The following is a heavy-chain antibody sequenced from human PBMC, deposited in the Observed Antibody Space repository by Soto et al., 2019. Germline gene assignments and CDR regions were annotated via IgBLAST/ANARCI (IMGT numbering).Heavy chain of an antibody. V-gene: IGHV5-51*01. Sequence: PGESLKISCKGSGYSFTSYWIGWVRQMPGKGLEWMGIIYPGDSDTRYSPSFQGQVTISADKSISTAYLQWSSLKASDTAMYYCASQPYSSGWYYDFDIWGQGTMVTV. CDR1: GYSFTSYW. J-gene: IGHJ3*02. CDR3: ASQPYSSGWYYDFDI. D-gene: IGHD6-19*01. CDR2: IYPGDSDT.